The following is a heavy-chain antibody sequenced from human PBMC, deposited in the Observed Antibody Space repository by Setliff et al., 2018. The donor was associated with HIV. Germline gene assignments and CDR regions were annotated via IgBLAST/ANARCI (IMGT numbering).Heavy chain of an antibody. V-gene: IGHV1-2*02. J-gene: IGHJ4*02. CDR2: INSASGGT. D-gene: IGHD4-17*01. CDR1: GYTFTDYY. Sequence: ASVKVSCKASGYTFTDYYIHWVRQAPGQGLEWMGWINSASGGTNYAQNFQGRVTVTRDTSINTAYVELSRLRSDDTAVYYCARDDHGDPFDYWGQGTLVTVSS. CDR3: ARDDHGDPFDY.